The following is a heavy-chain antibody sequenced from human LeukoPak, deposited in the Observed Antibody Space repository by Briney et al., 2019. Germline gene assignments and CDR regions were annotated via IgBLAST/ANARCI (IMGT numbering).Heavy chain of an antibody. CDR2: IIPILGIS. D-gene: IGHD6-19*01. J-gene: IGHJ4*02. CDR3: ARETAVAGTPYFDY. CDR1: GGTFSSYA. Sequence: ASVKVSCKASGGTFSSYAISWVRQPPGQGLEWMGRIIPILGISNYAQKFQGRVTITADKSTSTAYMEQSSMRSEDTAVYYCARETAVAGTPYFDYWGQGTLVTVSS. V-gene: IGHV1-69*04.